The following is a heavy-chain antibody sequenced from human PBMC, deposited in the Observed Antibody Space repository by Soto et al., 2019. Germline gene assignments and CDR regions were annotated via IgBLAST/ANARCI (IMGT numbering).Heavy chain of an antibody. CDR2: ISGYNDDR. V-gene: IGHV1-18*01. J-gene: IGHJ4*02. D-gene: IGHD6-13*01. CDR3: ARTKSSSWYSGDFDY. Sequence: ASVKVSCKASGYPFTTYGISWVRQAPGQGPEWMGWISGYNDDRNYAQKFQGRVTMTIDTSTSTAYMDLRSLRPDDSAVYYCARTKSSSWYSGDFDYWGQGTLVTVSS. CDR1: GYPFTTYG.